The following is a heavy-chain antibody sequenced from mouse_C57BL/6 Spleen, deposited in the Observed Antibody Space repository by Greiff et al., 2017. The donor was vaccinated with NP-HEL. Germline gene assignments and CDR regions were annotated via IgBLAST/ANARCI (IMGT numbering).Heavy chain of an antibody. J-gene: IGHJ3*01. CDR3: AIRSGSSCAWFAY. CDR1: GYTFTTYT. V-gene: IGHV1-47*01. Sequence: VQLQQSGAELVKPGASVKMSCKASGYTFTTYTIEWVKQNHGKSLEWIGNFHPYTDDTKYNDKFKGKATLSVDKSASTVYLELSRLTSDDSAVYYGAIRSGSSCAWFAYWGQGTLVTVSA. D-gene: IGHD1-1*01. CDR2: FHPYTDDT.